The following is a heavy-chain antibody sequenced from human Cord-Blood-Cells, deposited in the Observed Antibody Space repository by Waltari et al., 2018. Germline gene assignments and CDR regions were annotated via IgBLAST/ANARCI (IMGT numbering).Heavy chain of an antibody. CDR2: ISGSGGST. J-gene: IGHJ2*01. CDR1: GFTFSSYA. V-gene: IGHV3-23*04. Sequence: EVQLVESGGGLVQPGGSLRLSCAASGFTFSSYAMSWVRQAPGKGLVWVSAISGSGGSTYYADSVKGRFTIARDKSKNTLYLQMNSLRAEDTAVYYCAKREANWGSRGHFDLWGRGTLVTVSS. CDR3: AKREANWGSRGHFDL. D-gene: IGHD7-27*01.